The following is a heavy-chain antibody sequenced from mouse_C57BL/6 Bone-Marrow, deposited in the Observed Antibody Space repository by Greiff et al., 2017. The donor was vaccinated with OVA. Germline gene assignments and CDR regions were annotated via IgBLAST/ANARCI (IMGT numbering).Heavy chain of an antibody. V-gene: IGHV3-6*01. D-gene: IGHD1-1*01. CDR1: GYSITSGYY. CDR2: ISYDGSN. J-gene: IGHJ2*01. Sequence: EVQLVESGPGLVKPSQSLSLTCSVTGYSITSGYYWNWIRQFPGNKLEWMGYISYDGSNNYNPSLKNRISITRDTSKNQFFLKLNSVTTEDTATYYCARDGFTTVVAKGDYWGQGTTLTVSS. CDR3: ARDGFTTVVAKGDY.